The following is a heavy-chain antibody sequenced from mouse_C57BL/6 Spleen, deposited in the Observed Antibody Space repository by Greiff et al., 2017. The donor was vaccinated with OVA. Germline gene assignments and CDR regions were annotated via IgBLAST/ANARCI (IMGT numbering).Heavy chain of an antibody. Sequence: QVQLKQPGAELVMPGASVKLSCKASGYTFTSYWMHWVKQRPGQGLEWIGEIDPSDSHTNYNQKFKGKSTLTVDKSSSTAYMQLSSLTSEDSAVYYCARYDYLLYFDYWGQGTTLTVSS. CDR1: GYTFTSYW. J-gene: IGHJ2*01. CDR2: IDPSDSHT. CDR3: ARYDYLLYFDY. D-gene: IGHD2-4*01. V-gene: IGHV1-69*01.